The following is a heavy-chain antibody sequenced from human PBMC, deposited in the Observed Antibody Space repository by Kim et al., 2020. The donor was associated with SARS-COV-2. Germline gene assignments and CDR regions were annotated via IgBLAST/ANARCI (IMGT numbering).Heavy chain of an antibody. CDR1: GFTFSSYG. V-gene: IGHV3-30*18. J-gene: IGHJ4*02. Sequence: GGSLRLSCAASGFTFSSYGMHWVRQAPGKGLEWAAVISYDGSNKYYADSVKGRFTISRDNSKNTLYLQMNSLRAEDTAVYYCAKDPDVEMATITSSPDYWGQGTLVTVSS. CDR3: AKDPDVEMATITSSPDY. D-gene: IGHD5-12*01. CDR2: ISYDGSNK.